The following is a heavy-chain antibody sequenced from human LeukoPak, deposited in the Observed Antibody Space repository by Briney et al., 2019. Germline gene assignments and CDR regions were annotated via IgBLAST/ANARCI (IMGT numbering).Heavy chain of an antibody. J-gene: IGHJ6*03. D-gene: IGHD1-1*01. Sequence: SETLSLTCTVSGGSISSSSYYWGWIRQPPGKGLEWIGSIYYSGSTYYNPSLKSRVTISVDTSKNQFSLNLSSVTAADTAVYYCVSWNYYYYYMDVWGKGTTVTVSS. CDR1: GGSISSSSYY. CDR2: IYYSGST. CDR3: VSWNYYYYYMDV. V-gene: IGHV4-39*07.